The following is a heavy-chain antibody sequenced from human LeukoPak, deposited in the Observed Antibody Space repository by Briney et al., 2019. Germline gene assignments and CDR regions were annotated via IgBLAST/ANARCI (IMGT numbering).Heavy chain of an antibody. CDR2: MNPNSGNT. V-gene: IGHV1-8*03. J-gene: IGHJ6*03. CDR1: GYTFTSYD. D-gene: IGHD5-18*01. Sequence: GASVKVSCKASGYTFTSYDINWVRQATGQGLEWMGWMNPNSGNTGYAQKFQGRVTITRNTSISTAYMELSSLRSEDTAVYYCARDRVVYSYGLGDYYYYHYMDVWGKGTTVTISS. CDR3: ARDRVVYSYGLGDYYYYHYMDV.